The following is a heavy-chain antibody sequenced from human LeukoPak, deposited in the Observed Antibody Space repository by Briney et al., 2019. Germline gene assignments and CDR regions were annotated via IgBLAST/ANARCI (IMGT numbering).Heavy chain of an antibody. CDR3: ASHYGDYVFDY. J-gene: IGHJ4*02. CDR2: IYYSGST. V-gene: IGHV4-39*01. D-gene: IGHD4-17*01. CDR1: GFSFGDYA. Sequence: GSLRLSCTGSGFSFGDYAMAWFRQAPGKGLEWIGSIYYSGSTYYNPSLKSRVTISVDTSKNQFSLKLSFVTAADTAVYYCASHYGDYVFDYWGQGTLVTVSS.